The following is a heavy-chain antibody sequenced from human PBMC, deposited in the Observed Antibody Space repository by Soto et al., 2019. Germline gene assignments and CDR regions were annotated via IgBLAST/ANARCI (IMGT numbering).Heavy chain of an antibody. Sequence: QITLKESGPTLVKPTQTLTLTCTFSGFSITTSGVGVGWIPQSPGKALEWLALLYWDDDNRYRPSLPSRLTITKDTSKNQVVLTMTNMDPVDTATYYPAHRPLDGISSTCYSWFDPWGQGTRFTVST. J-gene: IGHJ5*02. V-gene: IGHV2-5*02. D-gene: IGHD2-2*01. CDR3: AHRPLDGISSTCYSWFDP. CDR2: LYWDDDN. CDR1: GFSITTSGVG.